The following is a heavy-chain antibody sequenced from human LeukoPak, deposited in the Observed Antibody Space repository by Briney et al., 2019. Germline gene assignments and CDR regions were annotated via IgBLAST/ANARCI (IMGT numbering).Heavy chain of an antibody. Sequence: SGTLSLTCAVSGGSIRSSNWWSWVRQPPGKGLEWIGEIYHSGSTNYNPSLKSRVTISVDKSKNQFSLKLRSVTAADMAVYYCARDKFPVVGATGDDGFDIWGQGTMVTVSS. CDR2: IYHSGST. CDR1: GGSIRSSNW. D-gene: IGHD1-26*01. CDR3: ARDKFPVVGATGDDGFDI. J-gene: IGHJ3*02. V-gene: IGHV4-4*02.